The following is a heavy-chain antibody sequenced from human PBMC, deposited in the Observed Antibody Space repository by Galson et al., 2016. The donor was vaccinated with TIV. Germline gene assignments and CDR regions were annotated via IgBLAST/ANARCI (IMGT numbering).Heavy chain of an antibody. D-gene: IGHD1-7*01. CDR2: TYYTSKWNT. CDR1: GDSVSGHTAA. J-gene: IGHJ6*02. CDR3: SRGNWNYGMGGAMDV. Sequence: CAISGDSVSGHTAAWNWVRPSPSRGLEWLGRTYYTSKWNTDYAVSVKGRIIIRPDTSMNQVSLQLSSVIPDDMAVYYCSRGNWNYGMGGAMDVWGRGTTVTVSS. V-gene: IGHV6-1*01.